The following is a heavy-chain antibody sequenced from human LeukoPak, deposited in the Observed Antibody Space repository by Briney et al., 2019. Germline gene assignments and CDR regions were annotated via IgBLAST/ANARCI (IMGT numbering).Heavy chain of an antibody. Sequence: GASVKVSCKASGYTFTGYYMHWVRQAPGQGLEWMGWINPNSGGTNYAQKFQGRVTMTRDTSISTAYMELSRLRSDDTAVYYCARVAARRSYYYYMDVWGKGTTVTISS. CDR1: GYTFTGYY. CDR2: INPNSGGT. CDR3: ARVAARRSYYYYMDV. D-gene: IGHD6-13*01. J-gene: IGHJ6*03. V-gene: IGHV1-2*02.